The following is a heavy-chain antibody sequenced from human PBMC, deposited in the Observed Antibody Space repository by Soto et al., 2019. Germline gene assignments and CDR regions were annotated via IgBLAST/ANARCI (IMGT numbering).Heavy chain of an antibody. CDR2: IYYSGST. CDR1: GGSISSSSYY. CDR3: ARHLVTTVGMDV. Sequence: SETLSLTCTVSGGSISSSSYYWGWIRQPPGKGLEWIWSIYYSGSTYYNPSLKSRVTISVDTSKNQFSLKLSSVTAADTAVYYCARHLVTTVGMDVWGQGTTVTVSS. D-gene: IGHD4-4*01. V-gene: IGHV4-39*01. J-gene: IGHJ6*02.